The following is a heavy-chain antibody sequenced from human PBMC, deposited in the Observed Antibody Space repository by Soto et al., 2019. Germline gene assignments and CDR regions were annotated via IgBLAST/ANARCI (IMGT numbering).Heavy chain of an antibody. CDR1: GFTFSDYY. CDR2: ISSSSSHT. V-gene: IGHV3-11*06. CDR3: ARNGYSSGWYWFDS. Sequence: PGGSLRLSCAASGFTFSDYYMSWIRQAPGKGLEWVSYISSSSSHTNHADSVKGRFTISRDNAKNALYLQMNSLRAEDTAVYYCARNGYSSGWYWFDSWGQGTLVTVSS. D-gene: IGHD6-13*01. J-gene: IGHJ5*02.